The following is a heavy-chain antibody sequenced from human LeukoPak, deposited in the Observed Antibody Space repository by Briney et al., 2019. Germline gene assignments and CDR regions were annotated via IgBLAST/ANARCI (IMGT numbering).Heavy chain of an antibody. D-gene: IGHD2-2*01. CDR2: ISGSGGST. CDR1: GFTFSSYA. V-gene: IGHV3-23*01. J-gene: IGHJ6*02. CDR3: ANGPAPGGYYYYGMDV. Sequence: GGSLRLSCAASGFTFSSYAMSWVRQAPGKGLEWVSAISGSGGSTYYADSVKGRFTISRDNSKNTLYLQMNSLRAEDTAVYYCANGPAPGGYYYYGMDVWGQGTTVTVSS.